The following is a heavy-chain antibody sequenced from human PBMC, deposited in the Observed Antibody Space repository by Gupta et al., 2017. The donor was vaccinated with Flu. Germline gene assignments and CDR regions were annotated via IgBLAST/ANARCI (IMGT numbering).Heavy chain of an antibody. CDR3: AKAFYFDWLPNFDY. J-gene: IGHJ4*02. CDR1: A. Sequence: AMSWVRQAPGMGLEWVSAISGRADNIYYLDSVKGRFTISRDNSKNTLYLQMHSLRAEDTAVYYCAKAFYFDWLPNFDYWGQGTLVTVSS. V-gene: IGHV3-23*01. CDR2: ISGRADNI. D-gene: IGHD3-9*01.